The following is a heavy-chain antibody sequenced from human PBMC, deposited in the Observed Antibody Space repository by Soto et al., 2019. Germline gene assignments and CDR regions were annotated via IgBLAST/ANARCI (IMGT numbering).Heavy chain of an antibody. Sequence: EVQLVESGGGLVQPGVSLRLSCEASGFTFSNFGINWVRQAPGKGLEWVSHISSSRTTIYYAESVKGRFTISRDNAKNSLYLQMSSLRVEDTAVYYCATSFITTIGTTAWGQGTLVTVSS. CDR1: GFTFSNFG. CDR2: ISSSRTTI. J-gene: IGHJ4*02. V-gene: IGHV3-48*01. CDR3: ATSFITTIGTTA. D-gene: IGHD1-1*01.